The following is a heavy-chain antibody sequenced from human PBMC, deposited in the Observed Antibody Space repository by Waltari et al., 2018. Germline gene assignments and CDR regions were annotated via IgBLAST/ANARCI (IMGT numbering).Heavy chain of an antibody. CDR3: ARGGVPDYYGEGSYYRNWFDP. V-gene: IGHV4-34*01. CDR1: GGSFSGYH. CDR2: INHGGVS. D-gene: IGHD3-10*01. Sequence: QVQLKEWGAGTLKASETLSLTCAVSGGSFSGYHWTWIRQPPGKGLEWLGEINHGGVSNYKSSLKSRVTIVIDTSKNQFSLRLRSVTAADSAVYYCARGGVPDYYGEGSYYRNWFDPWGQGLMVTVSS. J-gene: IGHJ5*02.